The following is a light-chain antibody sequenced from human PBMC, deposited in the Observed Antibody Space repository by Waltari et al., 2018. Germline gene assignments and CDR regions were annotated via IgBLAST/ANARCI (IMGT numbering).Light chain of an antibody. J-gene: IGKJ1*01. CDR1: HSVSRY. CDR3: QKYGSLPAT. V-gene: IGKV3-20*01. Sequence: EIVLTQSQGTLSLSPGESATLSCRASHSVSRYLVWYQQKPGQAPRLLIYDASTRATGIPDRFSGSGSGTDFSLTISRLEPEDFAVYYCQKYGSLPATFGQGTKVEIK. CDR2: DAS.